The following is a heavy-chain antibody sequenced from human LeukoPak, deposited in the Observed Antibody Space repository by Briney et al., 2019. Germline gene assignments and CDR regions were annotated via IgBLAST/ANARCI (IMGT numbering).Heavy chain of an antibody. D-gene: IGHD3-9*01. CDR3: ARVIKGILTGRFDY. J-gene: IGHJ4*02. CDR1: GGSISSYY. Sequence: PSETLSLTCTVSGGSISSYYWSWVRQAPGKGLEWVANIKQDGSEKYYVDSVKGRFTISRDNAKNSLYLQMNSLRAEDTAVYYCARVIKGILTGRFDYWGQGTLVTVSS. V-gene: IGHV3-7*01. CDR2: IKQDGSEK.